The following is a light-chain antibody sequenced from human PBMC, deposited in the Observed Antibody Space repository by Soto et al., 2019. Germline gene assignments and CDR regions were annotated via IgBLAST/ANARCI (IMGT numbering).Light chain of an antibody. J-gene: IGKJ5*01. CDR1: QNVSSGY. V-gene: IGKV3-20*01. CDR2: DTS. CDR3: QQYGSSPPIT. Sequence: EIVLTQSPGTLSLSPGERATLSCRASQNVSSGYLAWYQQKPGQAPSLLIYDTSSRATGIPDRFSGSGSGTDFTLTISRLGPEDFAVYYCQQYGSSPPITFGQGTRLEIK.